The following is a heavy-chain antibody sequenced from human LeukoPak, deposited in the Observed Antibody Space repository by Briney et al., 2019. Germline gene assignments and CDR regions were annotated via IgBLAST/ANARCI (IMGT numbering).Heavy chain of an antibody. CDR2: IYYSGST. CDR1: GGSISSYY. V-gene: IGHV4-59*01. D-gene: IGHD2-2*02. CDR3: ARVYIVVVPAAIRFDNWFDP. J-gene: IGHJ5*02. Sequence: SETLSLTCTVSGGSISSYYWSWIRQPPGKGLEWIGYIYYSGSTNYNPSLQSRVTISVDTSKNQFSLKLSSVTAADTAVYYCARVYIVVVPAAIRFDNWFDPWGQGTLVTVSS.